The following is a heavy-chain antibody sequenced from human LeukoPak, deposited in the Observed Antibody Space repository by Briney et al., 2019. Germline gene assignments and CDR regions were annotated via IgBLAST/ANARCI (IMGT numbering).Heavy chain of an antibody. CDR1: GFTLSIYS. CDR2: INSSSSYI. D-gene: IGHD3-10*01. CDR3: ARDRFWFGELENYFDY. J-gene: IGHJ4*02. Sequence: GGSLSLFCAPSGFTLSIYSMHWVREPPGGRLERVSYINSSSSYIYYAASVKGRFTISRDNAKNSPYLQMNSPRAEDTAVYYWARDRFWFGELENYFDYWGQGTLVTVSS. V-gene: IGHV3-21*01.